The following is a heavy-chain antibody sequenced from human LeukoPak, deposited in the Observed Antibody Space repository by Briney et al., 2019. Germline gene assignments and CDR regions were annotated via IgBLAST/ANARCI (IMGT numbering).Heavy chain of an antibody. Sequence: GGSLRLSCGASGLTVSSYAMSWVRQAPGKGLEWVSTIIGSAVNTYYADSVKGRFTISRDDSKNTVYLQMNSLRAEDTAVYSCAKYTSGTSYRGLDQWGQGTLVTVSS. V-gene: IGHV3-23*01. D-gene: IGHD3-10*01. CDR1: GLTVSSYA. J-gene: IGHJ4*02. CDR2: IIGSAVNT. CDR3: AKYTSGTSYRGLDQ.